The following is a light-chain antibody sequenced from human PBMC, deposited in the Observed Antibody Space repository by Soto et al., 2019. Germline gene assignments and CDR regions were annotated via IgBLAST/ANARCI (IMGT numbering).Light chain of an antibody. V-gene: IGKV3-11*01. Sequence: ETVLTQSPATLSLSPWGRATLSFRDSQSVHSYLAWYQQKXGQGPRXXIYDASKRETGIPARFSGSGSGTEFTLTISSLEPEDFSVYYCQQRYNWTITFGQGTRLEIK. CDR2: DAS. CDR3: QQRYNWTIT. J-gene: IGKJ5*01. CDR1: QSVHSY.